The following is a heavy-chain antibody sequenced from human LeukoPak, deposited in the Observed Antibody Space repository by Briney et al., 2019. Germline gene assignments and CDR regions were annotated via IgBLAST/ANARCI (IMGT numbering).Heavy chain of an antibody. J-gene: IGHJ6*02. CDR2: INHNGNVN. V-gene: IGHV3-7*03. CDR3: ARGGGLDV. CDR1: GFTFSSYW. Sequence: GGSLRLSCAASGFTFSSYWMNWARQAPGKGLEWVASINHNGNVNYCVDSVKGRFTISRDNAKNSLYLQMSNLRAEDTAVYFCARGGGLDVWGQGTTVTVSS. D-gene: IGHD3-16*01.